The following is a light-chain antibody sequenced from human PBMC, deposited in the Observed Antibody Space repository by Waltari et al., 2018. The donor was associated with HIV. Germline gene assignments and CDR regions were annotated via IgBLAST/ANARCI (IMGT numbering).Light chain of an antibody. CDR3: QQYHTSWT. CDR1: QSVLYNSDNKNY. J-gene: IGKJ1*01. CDR2: WAS. V-gene: IGKV4-1*01. Sequence: VLTQSPDSLAASLGERATINCKPSQSVLYNSDNKNYLAWYQQKPGQPPNLLISWASTRESGVPDRFSGSGSGTDFTLTISSLQAEDVAIYYCQQYHTSWTFGQGTKVEIK.